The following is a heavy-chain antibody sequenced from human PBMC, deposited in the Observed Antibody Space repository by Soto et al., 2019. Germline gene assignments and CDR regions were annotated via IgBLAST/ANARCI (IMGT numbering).Heavy chain of an antibody. Sequence: ASVKVSCKASGYTFSGYYIHWLRQAPGQGLEWMGWINPNSGGTNYAQKFQGRVTVTRDTPTSTAYMELSRLTSDDTAVYYCARSLTEGYCTITGCYTRPLYGMDVWAQRTKVTVSS. J-gene: IGHJ6*02. CDR1: GYTFSGYY. V-gene: IGHV1-2*02. D-gene: IGHD2-2*02. CDR2: INPNSGGT. CDR3: ARSLTEGYCTITGCYTRPLYGMDV.